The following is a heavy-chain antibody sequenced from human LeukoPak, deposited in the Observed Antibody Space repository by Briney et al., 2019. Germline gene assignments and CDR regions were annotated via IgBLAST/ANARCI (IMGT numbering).Heavy chain of an antibody. CDR1: GYTFTSYY. V-gene: IGHV1-46*01. Sequence: ASVKVSCKGSGYTFTSYYMHWVRQAPGQGLEWMGIVNPSGGSTSYAQKFQGRVTMTRDMSTSTVYMELSSLRSEDTAVYYCASERLDTAGSWGFDYWGQGTLVTVSS. CDR2: VNPSGGST. J-gene: IGHJ4*02. D-gene: IGHD5-18*01. CDR3: ASERLDTAGSWGFDY.